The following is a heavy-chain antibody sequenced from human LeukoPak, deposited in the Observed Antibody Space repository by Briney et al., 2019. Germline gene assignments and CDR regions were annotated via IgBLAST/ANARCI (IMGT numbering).Heavy chain of an antibody. J-gene: IGHJ6*03. CDR2: IRSKAYGGPK. D-gene: IGHD5-12*01. Sequence: GGPLRLSCTVSGVTFGDYAMSWFRQAPGKGLEWVGFIRSKAYGGPKEYAASVKGRFTNSRDDTKSIAYLQMNSLKTEDTAVYYCTRDRVDIVATTIYYYYYMDVWGKGTTVTVSS. CDR1: GVTFGDYA. CDR3: TRDRVDIVATTIYYYYYMDV. V-gene: IGHV3-49*03.